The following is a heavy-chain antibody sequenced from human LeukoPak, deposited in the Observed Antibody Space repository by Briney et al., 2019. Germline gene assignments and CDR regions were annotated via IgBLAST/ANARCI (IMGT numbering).Heavy chain of an antibody. V-gene: IGHV5-51*01. CDR3: ARVPHYYDSSGYYYDPGYFDY. CDR1: GYSFTSYW. Sequence: GESLKISCKGSGYSFTSYWIGWVRQMPGKGLEWMGIIYPGDSDTRYSPSFQGQVTISADKSISTAYLQWSSLKASDTAVYYCARVPHYYDSSGYYYDPGYFDYWGQGTLVTVSS. J-gene: IGHJ4*02. CDR2: IYPGDSDT. D-gene: IGHD3-22*01.